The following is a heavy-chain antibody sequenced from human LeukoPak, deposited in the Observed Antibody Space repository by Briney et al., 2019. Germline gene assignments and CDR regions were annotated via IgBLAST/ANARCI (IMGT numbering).Heavy chain of an antibody. CDR3: AKAGFSSSWSKPDNWFDP. Sequence: PGGSLRLSCAASGFTFSNYWMHWVRQAPGKGLEWLSRINSDGSGTNYADSVKGRFTISRDNSKNTLYLQMNSLRAEDTAVYYCAKAGFSSSWSKPDNWFDPWGQGTLVTVSS. CDR2: INSDGSGT. V-gene: IGHV3-74*01. J-gene: IGHJ5*02. CDR1: GFTFSNYW. D-gene: IGHD6-13*01.